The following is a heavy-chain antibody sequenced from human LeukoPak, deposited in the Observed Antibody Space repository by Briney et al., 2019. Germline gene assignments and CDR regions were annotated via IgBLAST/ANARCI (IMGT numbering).Heavy chain of an antibody. Sequence: SVKASCKASGGTFSSYAISWVRQAPGQGLEWMGGIIPIFGTANYAQKFQGRVTITTDESTSTAYMELSSLRSEDTAVYYCARGPYYYDSSGYWSYWGQGTLVTVSS. CDR3: ARGPYYYDSSGYWSY. J-gene: IGHJ4*02. CDR1: GGTFSSYA. V-gene: IGHV1-69*05. CDR2: IIPIFGTA. D-gene: IGHD3-22*01.